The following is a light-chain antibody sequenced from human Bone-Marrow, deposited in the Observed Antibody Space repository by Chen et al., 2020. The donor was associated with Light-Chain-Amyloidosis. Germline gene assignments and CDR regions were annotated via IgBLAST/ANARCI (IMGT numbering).Light chain of an antibody. J-gene: IGLJ1*01. CDR3: SSYTITNPLV. CDR2: EVT. Sequence: QSALTQPASVSGSPGQSITISCTGTSSDVGGDNHVSWYQQHPDKAPKLMIYEVTNRPSWVPVRFSGSKSDNTASLTISGLQTADEADYFCSSYTITNPLVFGSGTRVTVL. V-gene: IGLV2-14*01. CDR1: SSDVGGDNH.